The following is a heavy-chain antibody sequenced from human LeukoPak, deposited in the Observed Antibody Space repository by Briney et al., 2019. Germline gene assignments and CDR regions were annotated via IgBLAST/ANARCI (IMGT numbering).Heavy chain of an antibody. CDR2: ISGSGGST. Sequence: TGGSLRLSCAASGFTFSSYAMSWVRQAPGKGLEWVSAISGSGGSTYYADSVKGRFTISRDNSKNTLYLQMNGLRAEDTAVYYCAIQETTVTTYDYWGQGTLVTVSS. CDR3: AIQETTVTTYDY. CDR1: GFTFSSYA. V-gene: IGHV3-23*01. J-gene: IGHJ4*02. D-gene: IGHD4-17*01.